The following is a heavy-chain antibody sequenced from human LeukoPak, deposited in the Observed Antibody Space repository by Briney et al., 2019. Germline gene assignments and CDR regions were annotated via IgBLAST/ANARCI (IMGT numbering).Heavy chain of an antibody. CDR3: ARTLSVLPY. CDR2: IKGDGRSP. CDR1: GFTFSSYW. D-gene: IGHD5/OR15-5a*01. Sequence: GGSLRLSCEASGFTFSSYWMHWVRQAPGKGLVWVSRIKGDGRSPTYAESVKGRFTISRDNPKNTVYLQMNSLGAEDTAVYYCARTLSVLPYWGQGTLVTVSS. J-gene: IGHJ4*02. V-gene: IGHV3-74*01.